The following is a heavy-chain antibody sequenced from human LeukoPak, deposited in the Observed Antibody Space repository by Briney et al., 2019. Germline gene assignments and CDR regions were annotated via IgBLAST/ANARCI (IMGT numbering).Heavy chain of an antibody. V-gene: IGHV1-2*02. D-gene: IGHD6-6*01. J-gene: IGHJ3*02. CDR3: ARDPGGSSSNAFDI. CDR2: INPNSGGT. Sequence: ASVKVSCKASGYTFTGYYMHWVRQAPGQGLEWMGWINPNSGGTNYAQKFQGRVTMTRDTSISTAYMEPSRLRSDDTAVYYCARDPGGSSSNAFDIWGQGTMVTVSS. CDR1: GYTFTGYY.